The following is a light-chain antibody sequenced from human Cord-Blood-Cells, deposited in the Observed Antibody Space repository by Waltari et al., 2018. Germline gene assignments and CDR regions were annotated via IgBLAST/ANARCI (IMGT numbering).Light chain of an antibody. CDR1: QSISSY. J-gene: IGKJ5*01. V-gene: IGKV1-39*01. CDR2: AAS. CDR3: QQSYSTPGT. Sequence: DIQMTQSPSSLSASVGDRVTITCRASQSISSYLNWYQQKPGKAPKLLIYAASSLQSGVPSRFSGSGSVTDFTLTISSLQPEDFATYYCQQSYSTPGTFGQWTRLEIK.